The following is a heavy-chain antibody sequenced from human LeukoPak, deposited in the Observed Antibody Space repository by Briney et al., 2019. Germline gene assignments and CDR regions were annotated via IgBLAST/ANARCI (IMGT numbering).Heavy chain of an antibody. CDR1: GGSISFYY. V-gene: IGHV4-4*09. D-gene: IGHD1-1*01. J-gene: IGHJ4*02. CDR2: IHASGIT. Sequence: SETLSLTCSVSGGSISFYYWSWIRQPPGKGLEWIGYIHASGITDYNSSLKSRVTISVDTSKNQFSLKLTSVTAADTAVYYCARGRAGVQPFDYWGQGTLVTVSS. CDR3: ARGRAGVQPFDY.